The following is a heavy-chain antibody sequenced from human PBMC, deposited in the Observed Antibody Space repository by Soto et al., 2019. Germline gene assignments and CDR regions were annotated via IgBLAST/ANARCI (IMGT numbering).Heavy chain of an antibody. CDR3: ASSPGSDDY. V-gene: IGHV3-48*01. J-gene: IGHJ4*02. Sequence: EVQLVESGGGLVQPGGSLRLSCAASGFTFSSYSMNWVRQAPGKGLEWVSYISSSSSTIYYADSVKGRFTISRDNAKNSLYLQMNSLRAEDTAVYYCASSPGSDDYWGQGTLVTVSS. CDR1: GFTFSSYS. D-gene: IGHD3-10*01. CDR2: ISSSSSTI.